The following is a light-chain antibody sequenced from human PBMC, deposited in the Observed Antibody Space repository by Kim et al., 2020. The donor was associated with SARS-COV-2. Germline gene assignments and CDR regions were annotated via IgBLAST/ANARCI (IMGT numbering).Light chain of an antibody. CDR1: QSVSSN. V-gene: IGKV3-15*01. Sequence: EIVMTQSPATLSVSPGERATLSCRASQSVSSNLAWYQQKPGQAPRLLIYDASTRATGIPASFSGSGSGAEFTLTISSLQSEDFALYYCQQCNNWPPTFGQGTKVDIK. CDR3: QQCNNWPPT. CDR2: DAS. J-gene: IGKJ1*01.